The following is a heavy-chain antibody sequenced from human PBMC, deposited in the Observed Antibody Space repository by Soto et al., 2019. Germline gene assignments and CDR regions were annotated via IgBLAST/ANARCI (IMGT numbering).Heavy chain of an antibody. D-gene: IGHD6-13*01. CDR3: ARTAAAGKYYYGMEV. V-gene: IGHV5-51*01. Sequence: GESLKISGKGCGDSFSSYWRGWVRQMPGYCLASMWFIYPRFSDTRYSPSFQAQVTISADKSISTAYLQWSSLKASDTAMYYCARTAAAGKYYYGMEVCGQGTTVTVSS. J-gene: IGHJ6*02. CDR2: IYPRFSDT. CDR1: GDSFSSYW.